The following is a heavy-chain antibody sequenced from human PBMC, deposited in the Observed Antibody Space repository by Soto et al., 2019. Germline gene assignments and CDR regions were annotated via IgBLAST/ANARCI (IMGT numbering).Heavy chain of an antibody. CDR1: GYTFTSYG. D-gene: IGHD6-13*01. CDR2: ISAYNGNT. CDR3: ARDWESIAAAKVDYFEY. Sequence: ASVKVSCKASGYTFTSYGISWVRQAPGQGLEWMGWISAYNGNTNYAQKLQGRVTMTTDTSTSTAYMELRSLRSDDTAVYYCARDWESIAAAKVDYFEYWGQGTLVTVSS. J-gene: IGHJ4*02. V-gene: IGHV1-18*01.